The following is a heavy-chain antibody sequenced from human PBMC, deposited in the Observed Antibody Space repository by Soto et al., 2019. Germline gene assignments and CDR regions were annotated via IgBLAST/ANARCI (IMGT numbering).Heavy chain of an antibody. CDR1: GYTFTSYG. V-gene: IGHV1-18*01. J-gene: IGHJ6*02. Sequence: ASVKVSCKASGYTFTSYGISWVRQAPGQGLEWMGWINACNGNTKYSQKFQGRVTITTDTSASTAYMELSSLRYEDTAVYYCAIAPGSGGMDVWGQGTTVTVSS. CDR2: INACNGNT. CDR3: AIAPGSGGMDV. D-gene: IGHD3-10*01.